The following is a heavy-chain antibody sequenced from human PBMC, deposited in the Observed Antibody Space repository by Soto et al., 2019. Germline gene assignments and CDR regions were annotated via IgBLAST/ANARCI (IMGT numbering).Heavy chain of an antibody. CDR3: ARHEATYYNFYGMDV. J-gene: IGHJ6*02. V-gene: IGHV5-51*01. Sequence: GESLKISCKSYGYSFTTYWIAWVRQMPGKGLEWMGSIHPGESDTRCSPSFQGQVTISADRSITTAYLQWSSLKASDTAMYYCARHEATYYNFYGMDVWGQGTTVTVSS. CDR1: GYSFTTYW. CDR2: IHPGESDT.